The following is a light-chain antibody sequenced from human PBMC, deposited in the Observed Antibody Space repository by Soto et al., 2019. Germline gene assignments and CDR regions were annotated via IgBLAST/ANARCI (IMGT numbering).Light chain of an antibody. J-gene: IGKJ5*01. CDR2: DAS. CDR3: EQRTNWPSST. Sequence: EIVLTQSRTSLSLSPGERAILSCRAIQSVRSYLAWYQQKPGQAPRLLIHDASSRATGIPARFSGSGSGTDFSLTISSLEPEDFAVYYCEQRTNWPSSTFGQGTRLEIK. CDR1: QSVRSY. V-gene: IGKV3-11*01.